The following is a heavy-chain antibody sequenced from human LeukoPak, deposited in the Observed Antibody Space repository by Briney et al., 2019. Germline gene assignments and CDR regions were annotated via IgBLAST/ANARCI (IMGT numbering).Heavy chain of an antibody. V-gene: IGHV4-59*01. CDR1: GGSITSYH. Sequence: SETLSLTCTVSGGSITSYHWNWIRQPPGKGLDWTACVSYGGSTNYNPSLKSRVNISVDTSKKQVSLKLSSVTAADTAVYFCARGVGGGNSFYFDLWGRGTLVTVSS. CDR3: ARGVGGGNSFYFDL. CDR2: VSYGGST. J-gene: IGHJ2*01. D-gene: IGHD4-23*01.